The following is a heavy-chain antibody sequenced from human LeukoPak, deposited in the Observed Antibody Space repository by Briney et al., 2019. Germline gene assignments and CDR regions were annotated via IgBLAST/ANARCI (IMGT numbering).Heavy chain of an antibody. D-gene: IGHD2-21*01. J-gene: IGHJ6*03. CDR1: GHNFTSQW. V-gene: IGHV5-51*01. CDR3: ARPSLHSDYYYMDV. CDR2: IYPDDSDT. Sequence: GESLKISCKGSGHNFTSQWIAWVRQMPGKGLEWMGIIYPDDSDTRVSPSFQGQVTLSADKSISTAYLQWSSLKASDTAMYYCARPSLHSDYYYMDVWGKGTTVTVSS.